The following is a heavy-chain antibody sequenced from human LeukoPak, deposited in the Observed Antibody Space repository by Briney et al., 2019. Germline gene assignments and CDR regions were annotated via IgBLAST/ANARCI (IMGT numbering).Heavy chain of an antibody. CDR1: GFMFNDYA. CDR3: ARESESSGWYDY. Sequence: GGSLRLSCAAPGFMFNDYAIHWVRQAPGKGLEWVSLISRDAGSTFYADSVKGRFTISRDNSKNSLYLKMNSLRSNDTALYYCARESESSGWYDYWGLGTLVTVSS. CDR2: ISRDAGST. V-gene: IGHV3-43*02. J-gene: IGHJ4*02. D-gene: IGHD6-19*01.